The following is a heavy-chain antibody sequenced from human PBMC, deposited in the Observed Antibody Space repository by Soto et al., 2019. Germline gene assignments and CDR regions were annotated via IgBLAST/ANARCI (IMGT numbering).Heavy chain of an antibody. D-gene: IGHD2-2*01. CDR1: GGTFSSYA. CDR3: ARSQGSSTSLEIYYYYYYGMDV. Sequence: QVQLVQSGAEVKKPGSSVKVSCKASGGTFSSYAISWVRQAPGQGLEWMGGIIPIADKKNYAQKFQGRVTITADESTSTAYMELSSLRSEDTAVYYCARSQGSSTSLEIYYYYYYGMDVWGQGTTVTVSS. V-gene: IGHV1-69*01. J-gene: IGHJ6*02. CDR2: IIPIADKK.